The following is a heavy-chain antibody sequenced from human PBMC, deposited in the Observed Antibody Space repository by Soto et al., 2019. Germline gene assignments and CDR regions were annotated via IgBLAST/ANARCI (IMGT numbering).Heavy chain of an antibody. V-gene: IGHV4-39*01. D-gene: IGHD6-19*01. CDR3: ARLGIAVDDPYYYFDY. J-gene: IGHJ4*02. CDR1: GGSISSSSYY. Sequence: QLQLQESGPGLVKPSETLSLTCTVSGGSISSSSYYWGWIRQPPGKGLEWIGSIYYSGSTYYNPSLKSRVTISVDTSKNQFSLKLSSVTAADTAVYYCARLGIAVDDPYYYFDYWGQGTLVTVSS. CDR2: IYYSGST.